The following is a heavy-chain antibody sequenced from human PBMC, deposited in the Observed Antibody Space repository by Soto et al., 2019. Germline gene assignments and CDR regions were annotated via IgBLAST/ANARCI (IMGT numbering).Heavy chain of an antibody. CDR3: ATEGYCGGDCSVWFDP. V-gene: IGHV1-24*01. CDR2: FDPEDGET. CDR1: GYTLTELS. D-gene: IGHD2-21*02. J-gene: IGHJ5*02. Sequence: ASVKVSCKVSGYTLTELSMHWVRQAPGKGLEWMGGFDPEDGETIYAQKFQGRVTMTKDTSTDTAYMELSSLRSEDTAVYYCATEGYCGGDCSVWFDPWGQGTLVTVSS.